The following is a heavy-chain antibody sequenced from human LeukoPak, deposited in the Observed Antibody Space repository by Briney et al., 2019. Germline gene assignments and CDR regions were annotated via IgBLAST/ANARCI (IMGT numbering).Heavy chain of an antibody. CDR2: IIPIFGTA. J-gene: IGHJ4*02. CDR3: ASSRNIAATTFDY. D-gene: IGHD5-12*01. Sequence: ASVKVSCKASGGTFSSYAISWVRQAPGQGLEWMGRIIPIFGTANYAQKFQGRVTITTDESTSTAYMELSSLRSEDTAVYYCASSRNIAATTFDYWGQGTLVTVSS. V-gene: IGHV1-69*05. CDR1: GGTFSSYA.